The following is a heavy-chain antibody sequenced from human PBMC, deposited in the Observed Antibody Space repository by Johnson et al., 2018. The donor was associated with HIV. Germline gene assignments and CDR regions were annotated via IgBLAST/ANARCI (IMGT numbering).Heavy chain of an antibody. V-gene: IGHV3-66*01. J-gene: IGHJ3*02. Sequence: MQLVESGGGLVKPGGSLRLSCAASGFTVSYNYMNWVRQAPGKGLEWVSIIYSDSDTYYADSVKGRFTISRDNSKNTLYLQMNSLRAEDTAVYYCAREQLVLGSFRSDAFDIWGQGTMVTVSS. CDR2: IYSDSDT. CDR3: AREQLVLGSFRSDAFDI. D-gene: IGHD6-13*01. CDR1: GFTVSYNY.